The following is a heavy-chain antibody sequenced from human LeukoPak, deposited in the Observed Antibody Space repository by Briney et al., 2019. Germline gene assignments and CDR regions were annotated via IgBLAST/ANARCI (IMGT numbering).Heavy chain of an antibody. V-gene: IGHV1-69*06. Sequence: SVKVSCKASGDSFDIYVINWVRQAPGQGLEWMGRIIPIFNTANYAQRFQGRVTITADKSTTTAYMELTNLRSDDTAVYFCARNCGGGANCYNLFGMDVWGQGTTVTVSS. D-gene: IGHD2-21*01. J-gene: IGHJ6*02. CDR1: GDSFDIYV. CDR2: IIPIFNTA. CDR3: ARNCGGGANCYNLFGMDV.